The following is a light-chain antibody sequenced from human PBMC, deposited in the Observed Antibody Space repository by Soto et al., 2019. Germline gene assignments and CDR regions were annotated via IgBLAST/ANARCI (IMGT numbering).Light chain of an antibody. CDR3: QQYNNWTRAT. CDR1: QSVSSN. Sequence: EIVMTQSPATLSVSPGERATLSFWASQSVSSNLAWYQQKPGQAPRLLIYGASTRATGIPDRFSGSGSGTDFTLTISSLQSEDFGVYYCQQYNNWTRATFGGGTKVDNK. V-gene: IGKV3-15*01. J-gene: IGKJ4*01. CDR2: GAS.